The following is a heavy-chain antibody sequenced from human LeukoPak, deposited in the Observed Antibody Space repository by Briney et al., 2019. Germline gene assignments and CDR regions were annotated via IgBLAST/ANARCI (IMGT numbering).Heavy chain of an antibody. Sequence: ASVKVSCKASGGTFSSYAISWVRQAPGQGLEWMGRIIPILGIANYAQKFQGRVTITADKSTSTAYMELSSLRSEDTAVYYCAXGGXXXIVXRHLSLDYWGQGTLVTVXS. D-gene: IGHD3-22*01. J-gene: IGHJ4*02. CDR2: IIPILGIA. CDR3: AXGGXXXIVXRHLSLDY. V-gene: IGHV1-69*04. CDR1: GGTFSSYA.